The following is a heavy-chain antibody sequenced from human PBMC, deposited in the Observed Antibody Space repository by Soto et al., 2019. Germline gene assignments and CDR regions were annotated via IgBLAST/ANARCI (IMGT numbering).Heavy chain of an antibody. CDR1: GFTFASSA. Sequence: SVKVSCKASGFTFASSAVQWARQARGQRLEWIGWIVVGSGNTNYAQKFQERVTITRDMSTSTAYMELSSLRSEDTAVYYWSADKPMGGGYSLDVWGQGTTVTVSS. CDR3: SADKPMGGGYSLDV. J-gene: IGHJ6*02. V-gene: IGHV1-58*01. CDR2: IVVGSGNT. D-gene: IGHD3-22*01.